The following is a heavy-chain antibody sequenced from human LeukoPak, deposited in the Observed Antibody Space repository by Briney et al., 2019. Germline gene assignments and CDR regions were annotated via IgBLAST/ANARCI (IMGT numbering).Heavy chain of an antibody. CDR1: GGSISSYY. Sequence: KSSETLSLTCTVSGGSISSYYWSWIRQPAGKGLEWIGRIYTSGSTNYNPSLKSRVTMSVDTSKNQFSLQLSSVTAADTAVYYCARTITYYYDSSGYYTKSYYFDYWGQGTLVTVSS. V-gene: IGHV4-4*07. J-gene: IGHJ4*02. CDR2: IYTSGST. CDR3: ARTITYYYDSSGYYTKSYYFDY. D-gene: IGHD3-22*01.